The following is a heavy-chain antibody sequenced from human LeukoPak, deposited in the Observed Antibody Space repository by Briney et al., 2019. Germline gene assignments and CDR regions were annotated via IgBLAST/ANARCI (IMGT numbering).Heavy chain of an antibody. D-gene: IGHD4-17*01. V-gene: IGHV3-30*18. J-gene: IGHJ4*02. CDR3: AKDKGTTCIDN. CDR1: GLTISSHG. CDR2: ISSDARNK. Sequence: GGSLRLSCAASGLTISSHGMHWVRQAPGKGLEWVAVISSDARNKHYADSVKGRFTISRDNSKNTLYLQINSLRAEDTALYYCAKDKGTTCIDNWGQGALVTVSS.